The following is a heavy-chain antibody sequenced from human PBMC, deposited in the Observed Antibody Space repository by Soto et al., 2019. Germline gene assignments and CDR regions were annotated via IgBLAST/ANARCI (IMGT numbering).Heavy chain of an antibody. D-gene: IGHD2-15*01. Sequence: GGSLRLSCAASGFTFNNYAMTWVRQAPGRGLEWVSAITGSGDSTFYADSVKGRFTISRDNSKNTLYLHMNSLRAEDTAVYYCAKDPYERSCFHSKGVWGQGTTVTVSS. CDR3: AKDPYERSCFHSKGV. V-gene: IGHV3-23*01. J-gene: IGHJ6*02. CDR1: GFTFNNYA. CDR2: ITGSGDST.